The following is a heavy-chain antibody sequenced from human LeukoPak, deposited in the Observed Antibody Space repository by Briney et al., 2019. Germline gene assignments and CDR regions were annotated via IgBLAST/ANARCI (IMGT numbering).Heavy chain of an antibody. J-gene: IGHJ4*02. Sequence: ASVKVSCKAPGGTFSSYAISWVRQATGQGLEWMGWMNPNSGNTGYAQKFQGRVTMTRNTSISTAYMELSSLRSEDTAVYYCARWYYYDSSGRFDYWGQGTLVTVSS. CDR3: ARWYYYDSSGRFDY. D-gene: IGHD3-22*01. CDR2: MNPNSGNT. V-gene: IGHV1-8*02. CDR1: GGTFSSYA.